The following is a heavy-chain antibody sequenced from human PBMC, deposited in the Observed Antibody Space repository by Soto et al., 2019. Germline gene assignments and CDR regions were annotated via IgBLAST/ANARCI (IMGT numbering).Heavy chain of an antibody. J-gene: IGHJ6*02. CDR3: VTPDTAMREYGMDV. CDR1: GYTFIRYG. V-gene: IGHV1-18*03. CDR2: ISPYNDYT. D-gene: IGHD5-18*01. Sequence: ASVKVSCKASGYTFIRYGITWVRQAPGQGLEWMGWISPYNDYTIYAQKLQGRVTMTEDTSTDTAYMELSSLRSEDMAVYYCVTPDTAMREYGMDVWGQGTTVTVSS.